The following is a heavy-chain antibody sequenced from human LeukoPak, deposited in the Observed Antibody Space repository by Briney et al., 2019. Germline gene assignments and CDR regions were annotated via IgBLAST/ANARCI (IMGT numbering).Heavy chain of an antibody. CDR3: ARESSSGWNYFDY. CDR2: IYYSGST. D-gene: IGHD6-19*01. V-gene: IGHV4-59*01. J-gene: IGHJ4*02. Sequence: SETLSLTRTVSGGSISSYYWSWIRQPPGKGLEWIGYIYYSGSTNYNPSLKSRVTISVDTSKNQFSLKLSSVTAADTAVYYCARESSSGWNYFDYWGQGTLVTVSS. CDR1: GGSISSYY.